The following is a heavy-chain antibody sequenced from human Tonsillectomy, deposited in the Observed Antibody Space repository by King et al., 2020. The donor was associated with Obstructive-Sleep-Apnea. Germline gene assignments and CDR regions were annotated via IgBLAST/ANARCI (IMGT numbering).Heavy chain of an antibody. Sequence: PLQESGPGLVKPSGTLSLTCAVSGGSISSSNWWSWVRQPPGKGLEWIGEIYHSGSTNYNPSLKSRVTISVDKSKNQFSLKLSSVTAADTAVYYCATSRGYGSGSYYNSFYYGMDVWGQGTTVTVSS. D-gene: IGHD3-10*01. CDR1: GGSISSSNW. V-gene: IGHV4-4*02. CDR3: ATSRGYGSGSYYNSFYYGMDV. CDR2: IYHSGST. J-gene: IGHJ6*02.